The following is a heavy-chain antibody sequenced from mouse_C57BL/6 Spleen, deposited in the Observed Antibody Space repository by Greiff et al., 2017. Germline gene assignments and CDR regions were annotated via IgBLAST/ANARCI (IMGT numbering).Heavy chain of an antibody. J-gene: IGHJ4*01. CDR1: GYAFSRYW. Sequence: VQLQQSGAELVKPGASVKISCKASGYAFSRYWMNWVKQRPGKGLEWIGQIYPGDGDTNYNGKFKGKATLTADKSSSTAYMQLSSLTSEDSAVYFCARGGGYAMDYWGQGTSVTVSS. V-gene: IGHV1-80*01. CDR2: IYPGDGDT. CDR3: ARGGGYAMDY.